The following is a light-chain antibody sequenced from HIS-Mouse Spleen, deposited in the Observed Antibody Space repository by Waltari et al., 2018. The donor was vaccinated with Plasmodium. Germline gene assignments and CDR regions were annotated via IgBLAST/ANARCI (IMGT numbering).Light chain of an antibody. Sequence: SYELTHPPSVSVSPGQTARITCSGDALPNQYAYWYQQKSGQAPVLVIYEDSKRPSGIPERFSGSSSGTMATLTISGAQVEDEADYYCYSTDSSGNHRVFGGGTKLTVL. CDR2: EDS. V-gene: IGLV3-10*01. CDR1: ALPNQY. J-gene: IGLJ3*02. CDR3: YSTDSSGNHRV.